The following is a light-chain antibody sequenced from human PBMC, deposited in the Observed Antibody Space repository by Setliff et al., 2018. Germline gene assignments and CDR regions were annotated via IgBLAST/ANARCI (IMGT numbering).Light chain of an antibody. CDR2: DVY. J-gene: IGLJ1*01. V-gene: IGLV2-11*01. CDR3: CSYVGSHTLRV. CDR1: SSDVGGSNY. Sequence: SVLAQPRSVSGSPGQSVSISCTGTSSDVGGSNYVSWYQQHPGRAPKLMIYDVYRRPSGVPDRFSGSKSGNTASLIISGLQAEDEADYYCCSYVGSHTLRVFGTGTKVTVL.